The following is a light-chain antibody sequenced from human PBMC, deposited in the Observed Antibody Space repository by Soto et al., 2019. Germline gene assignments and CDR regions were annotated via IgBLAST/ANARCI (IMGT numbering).Light chain of an antibody. V-gene: IGKV3-15*01. CDR2: GAS. J-gene: IGKJ5*01. CDR1: QSVASS. Sequence: ERVMTQSPATLSASPGERVTLSCRASQSVASSVAWYQQKPGQAPRLILYGASTRATGFPARFSGSESGTEFTLTISSLQSEDFAVYLCQQYHYWPITFGQGTRLEIK. CDR3: QQYHYWPIT.